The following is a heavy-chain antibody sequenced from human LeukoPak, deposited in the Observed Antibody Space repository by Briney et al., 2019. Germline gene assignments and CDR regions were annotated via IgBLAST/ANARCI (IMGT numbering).Heavy chain of an antibody. V-gene: IGHV4-59*01. J-gene: IGHJ4*02. D-gene: IGHD1-1*01. CDR1: GGSIRSYY. CDR2: ISHTGST. Sequence: SETLSLTCTVSGGSIRSYYWAWIRQPPGKGLEWIGYISHTGSTNYNPSLKSRLTIAVDTSKNQFSLNLSYVTAADTAVYSCARITEWNDFDYWGQGILVTVSS. CDR3: ARITEWNDFDY.